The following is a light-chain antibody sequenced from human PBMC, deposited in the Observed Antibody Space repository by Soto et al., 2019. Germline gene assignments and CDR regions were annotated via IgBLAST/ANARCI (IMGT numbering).Light chain of an antibody. Sequence: QSALTQPRSVSGSPGQSVTISCTVTSSDVGAYNFVSWYQQHPGKAPKLMIYDVSKWPSGVPDRFSGSKSGNTASLTISGLQAEDEADYYCSSYAGTYTHVVFGGGTKLTVL. V-gene: IGLV2-11*01. CDR2: DVS. J-gene: IGLJ2*01. CDR3: SSYAGTYTHVV. CDR1: SSDVGAYNF.